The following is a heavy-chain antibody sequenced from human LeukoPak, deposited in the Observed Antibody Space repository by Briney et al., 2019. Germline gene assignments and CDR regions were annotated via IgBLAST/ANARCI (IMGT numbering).Heavy chain of an antibody. CDR1: GGSFSGYY. Sequence: SETLSLTCAVYGGSFSGYYWSWIRQPPGKGLEWIGEINHSGSTNYNPSLKSRVTISVDTSKNQFSLKLSSVTAADTALYYCANMYGRDSGYYYYYMDVWGKGTTVTVSS. J-gene: IGHJ6*03. CDR2: INHSGST. V-gene: IGHV4-34*01. D-gene: IGHD4-23*01. CDR3: ANMYGRDSGYYYYYMDV.